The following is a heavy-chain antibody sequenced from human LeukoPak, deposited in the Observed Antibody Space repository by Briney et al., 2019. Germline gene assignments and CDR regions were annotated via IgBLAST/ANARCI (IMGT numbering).Heavy chain of an antibody. V-gene: IGHV4-59*06. CDR3: ARNIRGEFFDF. J-gene: IGHJ4*02. D-gene: IGHD3-10*01. CDR1: GGSIGSYY. CDR2: IYNSGTT. Sequence: PSETLSLTCTVSGGSIGSYYWSWIRQPPGKGLEWIGYIYNSGTTYYNPSLESRVTISGDTSKNQFSLKLSSVTAADTAVYYCARNIRGEFFDFWGQGTLVTVSS.